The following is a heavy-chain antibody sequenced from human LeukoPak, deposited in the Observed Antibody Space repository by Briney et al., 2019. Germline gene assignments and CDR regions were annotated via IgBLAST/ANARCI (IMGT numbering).Heavy chain of an antibody. D-gene: IGHD3-3*01. CDR1: GGSISSSSYY. V-gene: IGHV4-39*01. Sequence: SXTLSLTCTVSGGSISSSSYYWGWIRQPPGKGLEWIGSIYYSGSTYYNPSLKSRVTISVDTSKNQFSLKLSSVTAADTAVYYCARQFSYYDFWSGYPFDYWGQGTLVTVSS. J-gene: IGHJ4*02. CDR2: IYYSGST. CDR3: ARQFSYYDFWSGYPFDY.